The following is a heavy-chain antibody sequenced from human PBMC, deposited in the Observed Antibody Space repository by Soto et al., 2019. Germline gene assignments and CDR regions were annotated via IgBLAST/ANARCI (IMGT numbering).Heavy chain of an antibody. CDR2: INADNGNT. CDR3: AREGYCSSTSCYTFFYYYYGMDV. Sequence: ASVKVSCKASGYTFTSYAMHWVRQAPGQRLEWMGWINADNGNTKYSQKFQGRVTITTDTSTSTAYMELRSLRSDDTAVYYCAREGYCSSTSCYTFFYYYYGMDVWGQGTTVTVS. J-gene: IGHJ6*02. V-gene: IGHV1-3*01. CDR1: GYTFTSYA. D-gene: IGHD2-2*01.